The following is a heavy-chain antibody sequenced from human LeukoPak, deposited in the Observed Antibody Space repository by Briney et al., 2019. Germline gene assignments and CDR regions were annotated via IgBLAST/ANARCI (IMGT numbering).Heavy chain of an antibody. V-gene: IGHV4-61*01. CDR3: ATSLESYYYMDV. D-gene: IGHD5-24*01. Sequence: PSETLSLTCTISGGSVTSGSYYWSWIRQPPEKGREWIGYIYYTGSTDYNPSLKSRATISVETSKNQFSLQLSSVTAADTAIYYCATSLESYYYMDVWGKGTTVTVSS. CDR1: GGSVTSGSYY. CDR2: IYYTGST. J-gene: IGHJ6*03.